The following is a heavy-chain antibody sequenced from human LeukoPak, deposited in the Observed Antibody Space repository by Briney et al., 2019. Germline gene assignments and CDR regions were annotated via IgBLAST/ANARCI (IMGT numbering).Heavy chain of an antibody. CDR2: ISGSGGST. D-gene: IGHD3-22*01. J-gene: IGHJ4*02. V-gene: IGHV3-23*01. CDR1: GITLSNYG. Sequence: GGSLRLSCAVSGITLSNYGMSGVRQAPGRGPDGVAGISGSGGSTHYADSVKGRFTISRDNPKNTLYLQMNNLSAEDTAVYFCANRAVVIRVILVGFHKEAYYFDSWGQGALVTVSS. CDR3: ANRAVVIRVILVGFHKEAYYFDS.